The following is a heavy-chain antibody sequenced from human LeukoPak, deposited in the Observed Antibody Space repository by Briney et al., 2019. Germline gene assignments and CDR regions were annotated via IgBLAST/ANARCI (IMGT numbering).Heavy chain of an antibody. Sequence: PGGSLRLSCAASGFTFSSYEMNWVRQAPGKGLEWISYISSSGSTIYYADSVKGRFTISRDNAKNSLYLQMNSLRAEDTAVYYCPRESSDWNENYWGQGTLVTVSS. V-gene: IGHV3-48*03. D-gene: IGHD1-1*01. CDR3: PRESSDWNENY. J-gene: IGHJ4*02. CDR1: GFTFSSYE. CDR2: ISSSGSTI.